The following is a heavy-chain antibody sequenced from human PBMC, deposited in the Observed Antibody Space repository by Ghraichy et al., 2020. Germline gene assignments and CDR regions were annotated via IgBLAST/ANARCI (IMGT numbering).Heavy chain of an antibody. D-gene: IGHD6-13*01. V-gene: IGHV4-59*08. Sequence: SETLSLTCTVSGGSISSYYWSWIRQPPGKGLEWIGYIYYSGSTNYNPSLKSRVTISVDTSKNQFSLKLSSVTAADTAVYYCARYSSSKVFDYWGQGTLVTVSS. CDR1: GGSISSYY. J-gene: IGHJ4*02. CDR2: IYYSGST. CDR3: ARYSSSKVFDY.